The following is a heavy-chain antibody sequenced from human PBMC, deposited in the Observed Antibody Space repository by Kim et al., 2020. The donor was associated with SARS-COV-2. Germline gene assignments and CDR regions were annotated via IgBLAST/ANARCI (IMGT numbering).Heavy chain of an antibody. D-gene: IGHD2-15*01. J-gene: IGHJ3*02. CDR2: IYSSGST. V-gene: IGHV4-59*01. Sequence: SETLSLTCTVSGGSISSYYWSWIRQPPGKGLEWVGYIYSSGSTNYNPSLKSRVTISVDTSKNQFSLKLSSVTAADTAVYYCARNTLYCSGGSCDEDGFD. CDR3: ARNTLYCSGGSCDEDGFD. CDR1: GGSISSYY.